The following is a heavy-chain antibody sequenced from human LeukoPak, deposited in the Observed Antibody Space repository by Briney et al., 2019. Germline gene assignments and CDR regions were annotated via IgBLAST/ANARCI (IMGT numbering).Heavy chain of an antibody. J-gene: IGHJ6*02. Sequence: GASVKVSCKASGYTFTSYSMQWVRQAPGQGLEWMGIINPSGDSTSYTQKLQGRLTMTRDTSTNTVYMELSSLRSDDTAVYYCARGDQQLAYYYYGMDVWGQGTTVTVSS. V-gene: IGHV1-46*01. CDR2: INPSGDST. CDR3: ARGDQQLAYYYYGMDV. D-gene: IGHD6-13*01. CDR1: GYTFTSYS.